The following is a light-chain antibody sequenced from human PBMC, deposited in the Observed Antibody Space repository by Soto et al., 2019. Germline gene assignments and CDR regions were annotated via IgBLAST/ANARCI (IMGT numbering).Light chain of an antibody. Sequence: QSALTQPASVSGSPGQSITISCTGTSSDVGGYNYVSWYQQHPGKAPKLMIYEVSNRPSGVSNRFSGSKSGNTASLTISGLQAEDEADYYCSSYTSSSTLRVFGGVTQLTVL. CDR3: SSYTSSSTLRV. J-gene: IGLJ3*02. CDR1: SSDVGGYNY. CDR2: EVS. V-gene: IGLV2-14*01.